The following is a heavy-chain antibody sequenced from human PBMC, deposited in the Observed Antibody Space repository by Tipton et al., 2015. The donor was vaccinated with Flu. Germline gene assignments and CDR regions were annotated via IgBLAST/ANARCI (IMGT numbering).Heavy chain of an antibody. J-gene: IGHJ4*02. V-gene: IGHV3-74*01. Sequence: SLRLSCAASGFTFRSYGLHWVRQGPGKALVWVAHVNSDRTIITYADSVKGRFTISRDNSKNTLYLQMNSLRAEDTAVYYCAKNAGYCSSISCYRPFDYWGQGILVTVSS. CDR2: VNSDRTII. CDR3: AKNAGYCSSISCYRPFDY. D-gene: IGHD2-2*01. CDR1: GFTFRSYG.